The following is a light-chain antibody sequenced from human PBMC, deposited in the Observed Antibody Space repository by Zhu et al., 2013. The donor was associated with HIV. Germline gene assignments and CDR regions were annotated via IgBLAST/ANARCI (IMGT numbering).Light chain of an antibody. CDR1: SSDVGAYNY. CDR3: SSYTSSGTLE. CDR2: EVT. J-gene: IGLJ2*01. V-gene: IGLV2-8*01. Sequence: QSALTQPPSASGSPGQSVAISCTGTSSDVGAYNYVSWYQQHPGKAPKLMIYEVTKRPSGVPDRFSGSKSGNTASLTVSGLQADDEADYYCSSYTSSGTLEFGGGTKLTVL.